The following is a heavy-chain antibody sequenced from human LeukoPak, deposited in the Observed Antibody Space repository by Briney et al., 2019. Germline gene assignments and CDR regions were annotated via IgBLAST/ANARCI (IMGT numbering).Heavy chain of an antibody. J-gene: IGHJ4*02. Sequence: GGSLRLSCAASGFTFSSYAMSWVRQAPGKGLEWVSSISSSSSYIYYADSVKGRFTISRDNAKNSLYLQMNSLRAEDTAVYYCARDHDMVRGVPLDYWGQGTLVTVSS. V-gene: IGHV3-21*01. CDR1: GFTFSSYA. CDR3: ARDHDMVRGVPLDY. CDR2: ISSSSSYI. D-gene: IGHD3-10*01.